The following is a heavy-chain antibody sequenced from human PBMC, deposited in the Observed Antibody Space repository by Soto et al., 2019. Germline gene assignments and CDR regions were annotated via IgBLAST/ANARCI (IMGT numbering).Heavy chain of an antibody. Sequence: EVPLVESGGGLVQPGGSLRLSCAASGFTVSSNYMSWVRQAPGKGLEWVSVIYSGGSTYYADSVKGRFTISRDNSKNTLYLQMNSLRAEDTAVYYCARDGEMATTPSYWYFDLWGRGTLVTVSS. CDR1: GFTVSSNY. CDR3: ARDGEMATTPSYWYFDL. CDR2: IYSGGST. J-gene: IGHJ2*01. D-gene: IGHD5-12*01. V-gene: IGHV3-66*01.